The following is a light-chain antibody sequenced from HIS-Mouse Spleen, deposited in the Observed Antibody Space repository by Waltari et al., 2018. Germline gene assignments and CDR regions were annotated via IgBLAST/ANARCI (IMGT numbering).Light chain of an antibody. Sequence: EIVMTQSPATLSVSPGERATLSCRASQSVRSNLAWDQQKPGQAPRLLIYGASTRATRIPARFSGSGSGTEFTLTISSMQSEDFAVYYCQQYNNWWTFGQGTKVEIK. CDR2: GAS. J-gene: IGKJ1*01. V-gene: IGKV3-15*01. CDR3: QQYNNWWT. CDR1: QSVRSN.